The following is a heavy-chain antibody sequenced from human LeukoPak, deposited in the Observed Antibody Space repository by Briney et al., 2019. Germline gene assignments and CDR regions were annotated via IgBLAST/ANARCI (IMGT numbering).Heavy chain of an antibody. CDR2: ISSSSSYI. D-gene: IGHD3-10*01. CDR1: GFTFSSYS. J-gene: IGHJ5*02. Sequence: PGGSLRLSCAASGFTFSSYSMNWVRQAPGKGLEWVSSISSSSSYIYYADSVKGRFTTSRDNAKNSLYLQMNSLRAEDTAVYYCARDFAGWFGELSGNWFDPWGQGTLVTVSS. CDR3: ARDFAGWFGELSGNWFDP. V-gene: IGHV3-21*01.